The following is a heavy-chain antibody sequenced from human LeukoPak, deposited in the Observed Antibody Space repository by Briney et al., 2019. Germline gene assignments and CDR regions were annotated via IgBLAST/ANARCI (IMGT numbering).Heavy chain of an antibody. V-gene: IGHV3-7*01. D-gene: IGHD3-10*01. Sequence: GGSLRLSCVASGFTFTDYFMSWVRQAPGKGLEWVASIKHNGGEKYYVDSVKGRFTISRDNAKNSLYLEMNSLRPEDTAVYYCTADGANSDPWGQGTLVTVSS. CDR1: GFTFTDYF. CDR2: IKHNGGEK. CDR3: TADGANSDP. J-gene: IGHJ5*02.